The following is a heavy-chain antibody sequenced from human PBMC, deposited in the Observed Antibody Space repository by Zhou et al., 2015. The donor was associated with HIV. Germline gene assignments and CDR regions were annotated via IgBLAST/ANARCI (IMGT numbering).Heavy chain of an antibody. Sequence: QVQLVESGGGVVQPGGSLRLSCKASGFDFRSYGMHWVRQAPGKGLEWVSFIRDDVINRYYQDSVKGRFTISRDNAKNTLYLQMNSLRAEDTAVYYCAKDRSLAARRRGPYYYYGMDVWGQGTTVTVSS. CDR3: AKDRSLAARRRGPYYYYGMDV. J-gene: IGHJ6*02. D-gene: IGHD6-6*01. V-gene: IGHV3-30*02. CDR1: GFDFRSYG. CDR2: IRDDVINR.